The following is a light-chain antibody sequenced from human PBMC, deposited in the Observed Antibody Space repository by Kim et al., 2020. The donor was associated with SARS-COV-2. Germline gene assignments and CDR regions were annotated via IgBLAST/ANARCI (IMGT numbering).Light chain of an antibody. J-gene: IGLJ1*01. V-gene: IGLV1-40*01. CDR3: QSYDSSLSAYV. CDR2: GNT. Sequence: RVTISCTGSRSNIGAEYAVHWYQQLPGAGPTLLIYGNTNRPSGVPDRFSGSRSATSASLAIAGLQAEDEAHYYCQSYDSSLSAYVFGSGNQLNVL. CDR1: RSNIGAEYA.